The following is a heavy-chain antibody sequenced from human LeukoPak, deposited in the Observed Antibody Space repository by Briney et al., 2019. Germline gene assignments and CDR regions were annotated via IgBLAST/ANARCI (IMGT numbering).Heavy chain of an antibody. J-gene: IGHJ6*02. D-gene: IGHD6-19*01. CDR1: GYTFTSYG. Sequence: ASVTVSCKASGYTFTSYGISWVRQAPGQGLEWMGWISAYKGNTNYAQKLQGRVTMTTDTSTSTAYMELRSLRSADTAVYYCAREYSSGSYYYYYGMDVWGQGTTVTVSS. CDR3: AREYSSGSYYYYYGMDV. CDR2: ISAYKGNT. V-gene: IGHV1-18*01.